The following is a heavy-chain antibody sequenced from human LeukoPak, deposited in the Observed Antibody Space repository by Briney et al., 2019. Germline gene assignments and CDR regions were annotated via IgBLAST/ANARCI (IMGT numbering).Heavy chain of an antibody. CDR3: ARAYTQGLAWYSPAFDI. V-gene: IGHV3-74*01. CDR2: INSDGSST. CDR1: GFTFSSYW. J-gene: IGHJ3*02. Sequence: GGSLRLSCAASGFTFSSYWMHWVRQAPGKGLVWVSRINSDGSSTSYADSVKGRFTISRDNAKNTLYLQMNSLRAEDTAVYYCARAYTQGLAWYSPAFDIWGQGTMVTVSS. D-gene: IGHD2-21*02.